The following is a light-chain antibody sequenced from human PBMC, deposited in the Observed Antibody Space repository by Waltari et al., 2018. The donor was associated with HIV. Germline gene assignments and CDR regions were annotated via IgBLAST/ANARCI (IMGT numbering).Light chain of an antibody. CDR3: CSYAGSSTFVV. CDR2: EVS. CDR1: SSAVGSYNL. V-gene: IGLV2-23*02. J-gene: IGLJ2*01. Sequence: SPLPQPASASGSPGQSITLSCTGPSSAVGSYNLVSWYQQHPGKAPQLRIYEVSKRPSGVSTRFSGSKSGNTASLTISGLQAEDEADYYCCSYAGSSTFVVFGGGTKLTVL.